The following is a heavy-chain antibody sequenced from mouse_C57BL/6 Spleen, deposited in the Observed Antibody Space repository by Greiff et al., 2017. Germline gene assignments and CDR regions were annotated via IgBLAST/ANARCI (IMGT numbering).Heavy chain of an antibody. Sequence: QVQLKQPGAELVMPGASVKLSCKASGYTFTSYWMHWVKQRPGQGLEWIGEIDPSDSYTNYNQKFKGKSTLTVDKSSSTAYMQLSSLTSEDSAVYYCARSAPITYGSEGYFDYWGQGTTLTVSS. CDR2: IDPSDSYT. CDR1: GYTFTSYW. V-gene: IGHV1-69*01. J-gene: IGHJ2*01. D-gene: IGHD1-1*01. CDR3: ARSAPITYGSEGYFDY.